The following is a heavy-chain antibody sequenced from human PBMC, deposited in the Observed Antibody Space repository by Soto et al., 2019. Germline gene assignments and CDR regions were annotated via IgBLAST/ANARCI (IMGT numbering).Heavy chain of an antibody. CDR2: ISYSGTI. V-gene: IGHV4-59*01. D-gene: IGHD2-8*01. CDR1: GGSLSPYF. Sequence: PSETLSLTCTVSGGSLSPYFWNCVRQPPGEGLEWVGYISYSGTISYNPSLRSRVSLSVETSRNQFSLKLSSVTAAETAVYYCACYLHCYNVYQYYLDFRAQGSLVIGSA. CDR3: ACYLHCYNVYQYYLDF. J-gene: IGHJ4*02.